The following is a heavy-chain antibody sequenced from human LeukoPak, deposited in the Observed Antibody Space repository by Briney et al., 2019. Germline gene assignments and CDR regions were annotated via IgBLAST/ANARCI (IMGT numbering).Heavy chain of an antibody. V-gene: IGHV4-4*02. D-gene: IGHD4-17*01. CDR1: GGSISSTHW. J-gene: IGHJ4*02. CDR2: SFQSGRT. Sequence: SGTLSLTCAVSGGSISSTHWWSWVRQPPGKGLEWIGESFQSGRTNYNPSLKSRVTISIDKSRNQFSLKLSSVTAADTAVYYCARVPAFYYGDYWTSSNYFDYWGQGTLVTVSS. CDR3: ARVPAFYYGDYWTSSNYFDY.